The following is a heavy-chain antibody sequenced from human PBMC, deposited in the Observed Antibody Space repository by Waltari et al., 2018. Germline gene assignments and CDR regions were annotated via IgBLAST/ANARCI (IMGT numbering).Heavy chain of an antibody. CDR1: GFTFRDHY. CDR2: IRNRGNSYTT. CDR3: ARSNSYSPFDY. Sequence: EVQLVESGGGLVQPGGSLRLSCAASGFTFRDHYMDWVRQAPGKGLEWVGRIRNRGNSYTTEYASSGKGRFTISRDDSKNSLYLQMNSLETEDTAVYYCARSNSYSPFDYWGQGILVTVSS. J-gene: IGHJ4*02. D-gene: IGHD3-16*02. V-gene: IGHV3-72*01.